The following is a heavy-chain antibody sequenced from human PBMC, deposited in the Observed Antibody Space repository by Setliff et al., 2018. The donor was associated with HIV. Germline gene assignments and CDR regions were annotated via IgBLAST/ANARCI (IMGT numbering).Heavy chain of an antibody. Sequence: LRLSCAASGVSFSIYDMSWVRQAPGKGLEWVSGISGSGINTYYADSVTGRFTISRDNSKNTLYLQMTSLRAEDTAINYCAKSDYGNFYYYMDVWGKGTTVNVSS. CDR2: ISGSGINT. J-gene: IGHJ6*03. D-gene: IGHD4-17*01. CDR3: AKSDYGNFYYYMDV. V-gene: IGHV3-23*01. CDR1: GVSFSIYD.